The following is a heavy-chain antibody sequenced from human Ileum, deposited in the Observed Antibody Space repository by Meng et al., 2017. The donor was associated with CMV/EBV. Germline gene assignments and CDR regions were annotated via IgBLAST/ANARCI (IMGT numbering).Heavy chain of an antibody. CDR3: AKDQGYSYGYYFDY. Sequence: SGFTFSTYAMHWVRQAPGKGLEWVSTISGTGSSTYYADSVKGRLTISRDNSKNTLYLQVNSLRVEDTAIYYCAKDQGYSYGYYFDYWGQGTVVTVSS. CDR2: ISGTGSST. CDR1: GFTFSTYA. J-gene: IGHJ4*02. V-gene: IGHV3-23*01. D-gene: IGHD5-18*01.